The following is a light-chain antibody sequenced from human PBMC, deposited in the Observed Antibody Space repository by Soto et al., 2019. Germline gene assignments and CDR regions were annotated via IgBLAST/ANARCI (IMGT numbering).Light chain of an antibody. CDR1: QSISTW. CDR3: QQYSSSSPT. J-gene: IGKJ2*01. CDR2: GAS. Sequence: DIQMTQSPSTLSASVGDRVTITCRASQSISTWLAWYQQKPGKAPKLPIYGASSLESGVPSRFSGSGSVTEFTLIIDSLQPDDFATYYCQQYSSSSPTFGQGTKLEIK. V-gene: IGKV1-5*01.